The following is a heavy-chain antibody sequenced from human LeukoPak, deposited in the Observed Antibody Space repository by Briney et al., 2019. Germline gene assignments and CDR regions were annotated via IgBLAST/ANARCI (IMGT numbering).Heavy chain of an antibody. CDR2: ISGSGGTT. J-gene: IGHJ6*02. V-gene: IGHV3-23*01. Sequence: GGSLRLSCAASGFTFNNYAMNWVRQAPGKGLEWVSVISGSGGTTYYADSVKGRFTISRDSSKNTLYLQMDSLRAEDTAVYYCARALKGGMDVWGQGTTVTVSS. CDR3: ARALKGGMDV. CDR1: GFTFNNYA.